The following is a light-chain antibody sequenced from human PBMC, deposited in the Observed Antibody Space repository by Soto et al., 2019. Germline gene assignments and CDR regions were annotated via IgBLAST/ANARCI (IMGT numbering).Light chain of an antibody. CDR1: QTISNY. CDR2: TAS. V-gene: IGKV1-39*01. J-gene: IGKJ1*01. Sequence: DIQMTQSPSSLAASVGDRVTVTCRASQTISNYLNWYQQKPGKAPKLLIYTASRLQSGVPSRFSGSGSGTDFTLTISSLQPEDFATYYCQQNYYTPQTFGQGTTVDIK. CDR3: QQNYYTPQT.